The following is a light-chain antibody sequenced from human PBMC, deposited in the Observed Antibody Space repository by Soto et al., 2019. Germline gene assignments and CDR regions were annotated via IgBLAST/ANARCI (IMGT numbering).Light chain of an antibody. CDR1: QTVSSAY. CDR2: GAS. Sequence: EVVLTQSPCTLSLYPGERATLSCRASQTVSSAYLAWYQQRPGQTPRLLIFGASNRATAIPDRFSGSGSGTDFTFTISSLEPEDFAVYYCQHYGGSPGVTFGPGTKVDIK. CDR3: QHYGGSPGVT. V-gene: IGKV3-20*01. J-gene: IGKJ3*01.